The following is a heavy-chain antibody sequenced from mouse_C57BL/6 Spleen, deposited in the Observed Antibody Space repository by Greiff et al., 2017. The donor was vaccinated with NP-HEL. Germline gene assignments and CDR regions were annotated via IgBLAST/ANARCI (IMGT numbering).Heavy chain of an antibody. Sequence: VQLQQSGAELVRPGASVTLSCKASGYTFTDYEMHWVKQTPVHGLEWIGAIDPETGGTAYNQKFKGKAILTADKSSSTAYMELSSLTSEDSAVYYCTRYGPPLRYAMDYWGQGTSVTVSS. CDR1: GYTFTDYE. CDR3: TRYGPPLRYAMDY. CDR2: IDPETGGT. D-gene: IGHD1-1*01. J-gene: IGHJ4*01. V-gene: IGHV1-15*01.